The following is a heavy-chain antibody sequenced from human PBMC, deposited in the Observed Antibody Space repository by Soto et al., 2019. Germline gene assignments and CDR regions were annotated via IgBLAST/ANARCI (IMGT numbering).Heavy chain of an antibody. J-gene: IGHJ4*01. CDR2: ISAYSGNR. CDR1: GYTFAYYE. D-gene: IGHD4-17*01. CDR3: ARVVKAGDYGDYGKYYFDY. Sequence: QVQLVQSGAEVKKPGASVKVSCKASGYTFAYYEITWVRQAPGQGLEWMGWISAYSGNRNYAQKLRGRLTMTTDTSTSTASMELRSLTSDDTAVYYCARVVKAGDYGDYGKYYFDYWGHGTLVTVSS. V-gene: IGHV1-18*04.